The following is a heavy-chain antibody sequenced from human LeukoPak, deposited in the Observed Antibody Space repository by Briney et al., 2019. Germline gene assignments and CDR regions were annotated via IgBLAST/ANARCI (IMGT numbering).Heavy chain of an antibody. J-gene: IGHJ4*02. Sequence: PSETLSLTCTVSGGSISSYYWSWIRQPPGKGLEWIGYIYYSGSTNYNPSLKSRVTISVDTSKNQFSLKLSSVTAADTAVYYCASLTYCGGDCYSFDYWGQGTLVTVSS. V-gene: IGHV4-59*01. CDR2: IYYSGST. CDR1: GGSISSYY. D-gene: IGHD2-21*02. CDR3: ASLTYCGGDCYSFDY.